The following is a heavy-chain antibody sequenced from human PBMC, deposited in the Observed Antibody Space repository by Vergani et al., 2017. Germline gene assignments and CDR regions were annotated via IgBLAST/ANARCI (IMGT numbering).Heavy chain of an antibody. Sequence: QVQLQESGPGFLKPAHTLSLTCSVAGDSISSGNYYWNWIRQPAGKGLEWMGRIYSSGSTSYNPSIKSRITMSLDTSKNQFSLSLSSVTAADTAVYYCARGTFLHAFDNWGQGTVVTVSS. CDR1: GDSISSGNYY. V-gene: IGHV4-61*02. CDR2: IYSSGST. CDR3: ARGTFLHAFDN. D-gene: IGHD1-26*01. J-gene: IGHJ3*02.